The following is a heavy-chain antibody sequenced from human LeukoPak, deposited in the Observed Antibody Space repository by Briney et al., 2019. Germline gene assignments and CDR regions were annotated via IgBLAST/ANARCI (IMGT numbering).Heavy chain of an antibody. CDR2: ISSSGSTI. CDR3: ARTSGSYSDNWFDP. V-gene: IGHV3-48*03. J-gene: IGHJ5*02. D-gene: IGHD1-26*01. Sequence: GGSLRLSCAASGFTFSSYEMNWVRQAPGKGLEWVSYISSSGSTIYYADPVKGRFTISRDNTKNSLYLQMNSLRAEDTAVHYCARTSGSYSDNWFDPWGQGTLVTVSS. CDR1: GFTFSSYE.